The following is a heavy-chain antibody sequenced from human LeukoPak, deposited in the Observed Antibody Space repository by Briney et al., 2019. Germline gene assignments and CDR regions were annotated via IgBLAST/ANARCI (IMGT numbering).Heavy chain of an antibody. D-gene: IGHD3-22*01. CDR3: ARELSVSSGYYHYYYGMDV. CDR2: IWYDGSNK. Sequence: PGGSLRLSCAASGFTFSNYAMSWVRQAPGKGLEWVAVIWYDGSNKYYADSVKGRFTISRDNSKNTLYLQMNSLRAEDTAVYYCARELSVSSGYYHYYYGMDVWAKGPRSPSP. CDR1: GFTFSNYA. J-gene: IGHJ6*02. V-gene: IGHV3-33*08.